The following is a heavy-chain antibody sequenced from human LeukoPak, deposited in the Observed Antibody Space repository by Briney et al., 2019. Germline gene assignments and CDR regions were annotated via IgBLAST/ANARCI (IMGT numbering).Heavy chain of an antibody. J-gene: IGHJ4*02. Sequence: SETLSLTCTVSGGSISSSSYYWGWIRQPPGKGLEWIGSIYYSGSTYYNPSLKSRVTISVDTSKNQFSLKLSSVTAADTAVYYCARGGYYYPFDYWGQGTLVTASS. CDR2: IYYSGST. CDR1: GGSISSSSYY. D-gene: IGHD3-22*01. CDR3: ARGGYYYPFDY. V-gene: IGHV4-39*07.